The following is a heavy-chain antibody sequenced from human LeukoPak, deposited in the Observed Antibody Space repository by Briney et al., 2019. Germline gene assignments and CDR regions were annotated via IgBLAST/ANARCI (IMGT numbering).Heavy chain of an antibody. Sequence: GGSLRLSCAASGFTFSSYAMSWVRQAQGKGLEWVSTFSGSGGSTHYADSVKGRFTISRDNSKNTLYLQMNSLRAEDTAVYYCARHLDSPYYFDYWGQGTLVTVSS. J-gene: IGHJ4*02. CDR3: ARHLDSPYYFDY. V-gene: IGHV3-23*01. D-gene: IGHD3-22*01. CDR1: GFTFSSYA. CDR2: FSGSGGST.